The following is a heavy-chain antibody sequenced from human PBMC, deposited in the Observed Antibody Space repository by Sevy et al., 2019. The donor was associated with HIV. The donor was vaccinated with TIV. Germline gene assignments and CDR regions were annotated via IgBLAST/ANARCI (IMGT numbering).Heavy chain of an antibody. Sequence: SETLSLTCTVSGGSISSNYWSWIRQPPGKGLEWIGYIYSRGSSYNPSIKSRVSISMDTSKNQFSLKLNSVTAADTAVYYCARSSGYSYGDFDYWGQGTLVTVSS. J-gene: IGHJ4*02. D-gene: IGHD5-18*01. CDR3: ARSSGYSYGDFDY. CDR2: IYSRGSS. V-gene: IGHV4-59*01. CDR1: GGSISSNY.